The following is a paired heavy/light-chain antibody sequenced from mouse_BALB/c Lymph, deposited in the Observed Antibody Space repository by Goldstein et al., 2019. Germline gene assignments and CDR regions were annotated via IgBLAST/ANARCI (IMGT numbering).Heavy chain of an antibody. CDR1: GFTFSSYA. CDR2: ISSGGSYT. D-gene: IGHD2-12*01. Sequence: EVMLVESGGGLVKPGGSLKLSCAASGFTFSSYAMSWVRQTPEKRLEWVATISSGGSYTYYPDSVKGRFTISRDNAKNTLYLQMSSLRSEDTAMYYCARRAYDGGFAYWGQGTLVTVSA. J-gene: IGHJ3*01. CDR3: ARRAYDGGFAY. V-gene: IGHV5-9-1*01.
Light chain of an antibody. CDR1: QSIVHSNGNTY. V-gene: IGKV1-117*01. CDR3: FQGSHVPT. Sequence: DVLMTQTPLSLPVSLGDQASISCRSSQSIVHSNGNTYLEWYLQKPGQSPKLLIYKVSNRFSGVPDRFSGSGSGTDFTLKISRVEAEDLGVYYCFQGSHVPTFGAGTKLELK. CDR2: KVS. J-gene: IGKJ5*01.